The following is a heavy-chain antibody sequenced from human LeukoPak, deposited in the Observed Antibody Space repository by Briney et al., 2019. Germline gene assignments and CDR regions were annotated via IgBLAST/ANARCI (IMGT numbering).Heavy chain of an antibody. Sequence: ASVKVSCKASGYTFTGYYMHWVRQAPGQGLEWMGRINPYSGGTNYTQKFQGRVTMTRDTSISTAYMELSRLRSDDTAVYYCATERGPLRETGTRPGHSSSFDYWGQGTLVTVSS. CDR3: ATERGPLRETGTRPGHSSSFDY. V-gene: IGHV1-2*06. J-gene: IGHJ4*02. CDR1: GYTFTGYY. CDR2: INPYSGGT. D-gene: IGHD6-13*01.